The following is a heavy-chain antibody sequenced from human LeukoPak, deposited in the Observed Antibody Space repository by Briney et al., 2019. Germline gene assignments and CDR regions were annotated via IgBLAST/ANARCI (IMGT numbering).Heavy chain of an antibody. J-gene: IGHJ4*02. CDR1: GFNFSSYW. D-gene: IGHD2-15*01. Sequence: GGSLRLSCAASGFNFSSYWMYWVRQAPGKGLVWVSRINSDGSSTKYADSVKGRFTISRDNAKNTLYLQMNSLRVEDTAVYYCARILSKDYFDSWGQGALVTVSS. CDR3: ARILSKDYFDS. V-gene: IGHV3-74*01. CDR2: INSDGSST.